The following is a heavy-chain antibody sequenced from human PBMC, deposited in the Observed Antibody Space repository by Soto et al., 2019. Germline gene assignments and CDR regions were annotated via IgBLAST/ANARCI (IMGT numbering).Heavy chain of an antibody. J-gene: IGHJ4*02. CDR3: AKDLITTIDNY. Sequence: GGSLRLSCAGSGFTFGDSYMSWIRQAPGKGLEWVSAISGSGGSTYYADSVKGRFTISRDNSKNTLYLQMNSLRAEDTAVYYCAKDLITTIDNYWGQGTLDTVSS. CDR1: GFTFGDSY. V-gene: IGHV3-23*01. D-gene: IGHD3-3*01. CDR2: ISGSGGST.